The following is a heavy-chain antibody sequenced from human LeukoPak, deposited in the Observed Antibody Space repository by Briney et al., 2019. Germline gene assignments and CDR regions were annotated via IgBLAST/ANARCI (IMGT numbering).Heavy chain of an antibody. CDR2: ISGSGGST. CDR3: ARDLKDYYDTSGYLPRGYGMDV. J-gene: IGHJ6*02. V-gene: IGHV3-23*01. D-gene: IGHD3-22*01. Sequence: GGSLRLSCAASGFTFSSYAMSWVRQAPGKGLEWVSAISGSGGSTYYADSVKGRFTISRDNSKNTLYLQMNSLRAEDTAVYYCARDLKDYYDTSGYLPRGYGMDVWGQGTTVTVSS. CDR1: GFTFSSYA.